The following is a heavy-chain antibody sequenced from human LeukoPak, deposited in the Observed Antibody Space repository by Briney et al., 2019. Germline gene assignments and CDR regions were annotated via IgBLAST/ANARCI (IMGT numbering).Heavy chain of an antibody. V-gene: IGHV3-48*03. Sequence: HAGGSLRLSCAASGFTLSSYEMNWVRQAPGKGLEWVSYVSSSGSTIYYADSVKGRFTISRDNAKNSLYLQMNSLRAEDTAVYYCAREGALTVTKDAFAIWGQGTMVTVSS. CDR2: VSSSGSTI. D-gene: IGHD4-17*01. J-gene: IGHJ3*02. CDR1: GFTLSSYE. CDR3: AREGALTVTKDAFAI.